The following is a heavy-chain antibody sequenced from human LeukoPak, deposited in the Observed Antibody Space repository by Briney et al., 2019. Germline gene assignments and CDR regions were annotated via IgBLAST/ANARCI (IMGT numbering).Heavy chain of an antibody. Sequence: SETLSLTCTVSGGSISSYYWSWIRQPPGKGLEWIGYIYYSGSTNYNTSLKSRVTISVDTSKNQFSLKLSSVTAADTAVYYCARLKDFWSGYYGDYYYYYMDVWGKGTTVTVSS. CDR2: IYYSGST. V-gene: IGHV4-59*08. J-gene: IGHJ6*03. CDR1: GGSISSYY. D-gene: IGHD3-3*01. CDR3: ARLKDFWSGYYGDYYYYYMDV.